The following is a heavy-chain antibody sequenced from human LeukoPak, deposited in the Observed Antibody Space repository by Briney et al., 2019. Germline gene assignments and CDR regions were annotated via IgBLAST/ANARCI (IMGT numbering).Heavy chain of an antibody. CDR2: IYYSGST. CDR3: ARGRRDTAMIIYYYYYYMDV. J-gene: IGHJ6*03. D-gene: IGHD5-18*01. CDR1: GGSISSYY. Sequence: MPSETLSLTCTVSGGSISSYYWSWIRQPPGKGLEWIGYIYYSGSTNYNPSLKSRVTISVDTSKNQFSLKLSSVTAADTAVYYCARGRRDTAMIIYYYYYYMDVWGKGTTVTISS. V-gene: IGHV4-59*01.